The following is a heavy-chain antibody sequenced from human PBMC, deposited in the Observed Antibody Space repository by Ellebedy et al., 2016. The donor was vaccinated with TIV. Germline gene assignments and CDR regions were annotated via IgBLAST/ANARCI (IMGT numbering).Heavy chain of an antibody. CDR2: IYSSGSG. V-gene: IGHV4-59*01. D-gene: IGHD6-19*01. Sequence: MPGGSLRPSCTVPGDSISGYYWSWIRQPPGKGLEGSGYIYSSGSGEYNPSLKSRVTMSVDTSKSQFSLRLNSVTAADTAVYYCARSGGWYTPYDYWGQGTLVTVSS. CDR3: ARSGGWYTPYDY. CDR1: GDSISGYY. J-gene: IGHJ4*02.